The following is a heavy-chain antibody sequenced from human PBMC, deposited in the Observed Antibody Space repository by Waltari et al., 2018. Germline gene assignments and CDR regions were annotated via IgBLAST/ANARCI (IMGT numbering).Heavy chain of an antibody. CDR1: GFTFSSYS. D-gene: IGHD3-16*01. CDR3: ARIFGVYYYYMDV. J-gene: IGHJ6*03. CDR2: ISSSSSYI. Sequence: EVQLVESGGGLVKPGGSLRISCAASGFTFSSYSMNWVRQAPGKGLEWVSSISSSSSYIYYADSVKGRFTISRDNAKNSLYLQMNSLRAEDTAVYYCARIFGVYYYYMDVWGKGTTVTVSS. V-gene: IGHV3-21*01.